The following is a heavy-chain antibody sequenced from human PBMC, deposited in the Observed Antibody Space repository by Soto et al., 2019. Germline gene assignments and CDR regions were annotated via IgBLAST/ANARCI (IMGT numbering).Heavy chain of an antibody. Sequence: ASVRVSFKTSGYSFNAYYMHWVRQAPGQGLEWMGWINPNSGGTYYIQKFQGRVTMTRDTSISTAYMELSGLRSDDTAIYYCAKANSGDDDEFDYWGQGTRVTVSS. J-gene: IGHJ4*02. CDR3: AKANSGDDDEFDY. V-gene: IGHV1-2*02. CDR2: INPNSGGT. D-gene: IGHD5-12*01. CDR1: GYSFNAYY.